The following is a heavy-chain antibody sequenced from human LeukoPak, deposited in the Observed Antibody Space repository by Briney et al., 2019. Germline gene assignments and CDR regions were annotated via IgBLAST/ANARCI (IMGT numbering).Heavy chain of an antibody. CDR1: GGSISSSSYY. Sequence: PSETLSLTCTVSGGSISSSSYYWGWIRQPPGKGLEWIGSIYHSGSTYYNPSLKSRVTISVDTSKNQFSLKLSSVTAADTAVYYCARDIIAVAGLDYWGQGTLVTVSS. J-gene: IGHJ4*02. D-gene: IGHD6-19*01. CDR3: ARDIIAVAGLDY. V-gene: IGHV4-39*07. CDR2: IYHSGST.